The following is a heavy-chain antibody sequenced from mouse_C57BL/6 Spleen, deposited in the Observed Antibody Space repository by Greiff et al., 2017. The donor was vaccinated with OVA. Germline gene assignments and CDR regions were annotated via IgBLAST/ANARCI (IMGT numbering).Heavy chain of an antibody. V-gene: IGHV14-4*01. CDR2: IDPENGDT. CDR1: GFNIKDDY. J-gene: IGHJ1*03. CDR3: TPITTVVARRYFDV. D-gene: IGHD1-1*01. Sequence: EVQLQQSGAELVRPGASVKLSCTASGFNIKDDYMHWVKQRPEQGLEWIGWIDPENGDTEYASKFQGKATITADTSSNTADLQLSSLTSEDTAVYYCTPITTVVARRYFDVWGTGTTVTVSS.